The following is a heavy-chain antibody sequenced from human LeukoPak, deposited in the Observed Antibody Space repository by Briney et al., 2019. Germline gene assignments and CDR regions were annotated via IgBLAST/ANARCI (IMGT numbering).Heavy chain of an antibody. CDR1: GYTLTELS. J-gene: IGHJ4*02. CDR2: FDPEDGET. Sequence: ASVKVSCKVSGYTLTELSMHWVRQAPGKGLEWMGGFDPEDGETIYAQKFQGRVTMTEDTSTDTAYMELSSLRSDDTAVYYCARSLGTIFTPDYWGQGTLVTVSS. CDR3: ARSLGTIFTPDY. D-gene: IGHD3-9*01. V-gene: IGHV1-24*01.